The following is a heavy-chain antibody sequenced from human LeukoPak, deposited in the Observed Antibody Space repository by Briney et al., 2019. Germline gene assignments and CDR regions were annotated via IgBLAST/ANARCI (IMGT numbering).Heavy chain of an antibody. CDR3: ARDFYGDYSQFAFDI. V-gene: IGHV3-23*01. CDR2: SIGSGGSA. D-gene: IGHD4-17*01. Sequence: GGSLRLSCAASGFTFSRYAMNWIRQAPGKGLEWVSGSIGSGGSAFYADSVKGRFSISRDTSKNTLFLHMNNLRAEDTAVYYCARDFYGDYSQFAFDIWGQGTMVTVSS. J-gene: IGHJ3*02. CDR1: GFTFSRYA.